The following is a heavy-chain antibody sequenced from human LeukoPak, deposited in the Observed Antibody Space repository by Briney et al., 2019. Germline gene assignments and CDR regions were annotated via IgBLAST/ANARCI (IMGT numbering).Heavy chain of an antibody. CDR1: GDSISSDGHS. V-gene: IGHV4-30-4*07. CDR2: IYHSGAA. Sequence: SETLSLTCGVSGDSISSDGHSWSWIRQPPGKGLEWVGYIYHSGAAYHNPSLKSRLALSVDTSNDQFSLRLRSVTAADTAVYYCVRGVGGEYFYFDRWGQGALVTVSA. J-gene: IGHJ4*02. CDR3: VRGVGGEYFYFDR. D-gene: IGHD1-26*01.